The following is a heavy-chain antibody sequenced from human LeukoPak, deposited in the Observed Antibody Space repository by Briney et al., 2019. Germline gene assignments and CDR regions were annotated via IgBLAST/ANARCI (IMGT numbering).Heavy chain of an antibody. CDR3: ARHGDPRTDFWSDLGLYYYYGMDV. Sequence: PSETLSLTCTVSGGFISSYNWNWIRQTPGKGLEWIGYIYYSGSTNYNPSLKSRVTISVDTSKNQFTLKLSSVTAADTAVYYCARHGDPRTDFWSDLGLYYYYGMDVWGQGTTVTVSS. V-gene: IGHV4-59*08. D-gene: IGHD3-3*01. CDR1: GGFISSYN. J-gene: IGHJ6*02. CDR2: IYYSGST.